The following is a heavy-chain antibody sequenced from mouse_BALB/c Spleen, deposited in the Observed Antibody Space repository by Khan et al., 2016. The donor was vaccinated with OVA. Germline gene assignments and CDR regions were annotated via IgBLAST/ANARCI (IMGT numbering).Heavy chain of an antibody. Sequence: VQLQQSGAELVKAGASVKLSCTASGFNITDTYIHWVKQKPEQGLEWIGRIDPATGNTKYDPKFQGKATITSDTSSNTAYLSLSSVTSEDTAVDYWARTETHYYGSCTMDYGGQGTSVSVYS. V-gene: IGHV14-3*02. J-gene: IGHJ4*01. CDR1: GFNITDTY. CDR3: ARTETHYYGSCTMDY. CDR2: IDPATGNT. D-gene: IGHD1-2*01.